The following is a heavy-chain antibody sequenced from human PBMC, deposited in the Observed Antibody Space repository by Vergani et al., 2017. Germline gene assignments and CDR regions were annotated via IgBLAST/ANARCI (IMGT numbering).Heavy chain of an antibody. Sequence: QVQLVESGGGVVQRGGSLRLSCATSGFTLSNYDMQWIRQGPGKGLEFVALIQFEGSNQYYADSVKGRFTLSRDFSKNTLYLQMNSLRTDDTATYYCAKHFRGWGIDYWGQGTQVIVSS. CDR2: IQFEGSNQ. J-gene: IGHJ4*02. CDR3: AKHFRGWGIDY. CDR1: GFTLSNYD. V-gene: IGHV3-30*02. D-gene: IGHD3-16*01.